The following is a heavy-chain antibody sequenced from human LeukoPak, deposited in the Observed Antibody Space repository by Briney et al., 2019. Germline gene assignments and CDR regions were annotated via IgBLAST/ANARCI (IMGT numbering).Heavy chain of an antibody. CDR3: ARSSYYYGADAFDI. Sequence: SETLSLTCTVSGGSISSYYWSWIRQPPGKGLEWIGYIYYSGSTNYNPSLKSRVTISVDTSKNQFSLKLSSVTAADTAFYYCARSSYYYGADAFDIWGQGTMVTVSS. D-gene: IGHD3-10*01. CDR1: GGSISSYY. V-gene: IGHV4-59*12. CDR2: IYYSGST. J-gene: IGHJ3*02.